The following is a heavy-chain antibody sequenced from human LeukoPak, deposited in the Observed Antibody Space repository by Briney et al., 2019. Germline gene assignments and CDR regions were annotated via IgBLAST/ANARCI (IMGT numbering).Heavy chain of an antibody. D-gene: IGHD1-14*01. CDR1: GGFFSGYY. CDR3: ARDQNPGVYFDY. V-gene: IGHV4-34*01. J-gene: IGHJ4*02. CDR2: INHSGST. Sequence: SETLSLTCAVYGGFFSGYYWSWIRQPPGKGLEWIGEINHSGSTNYNPSLKSRVTISVDTSKNQFSLKLSSVTAADTAVYYCARDQNPGVYFDYWGQGTLVTVSS.